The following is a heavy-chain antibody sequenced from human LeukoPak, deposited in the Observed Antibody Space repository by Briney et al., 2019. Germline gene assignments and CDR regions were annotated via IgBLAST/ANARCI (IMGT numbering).Heavy chain of an antibody. Sequence: ASVKVSCKASGYTFTGYYIHWVRQAPGQGLEWMAWINPNSGGTNYAQNFQGRVTMTRDTSISTAYMELSSLTSDDTAVYYCARSYFGSGSPDYWGQGTLVTVSS. V-gene: IGHV1-2*02. CDR1: GYTFTGYY. CDR3: ARSYFGSGSPDY. D-gene: IGHD3-10*01. CDR2: INPNSGGT. J-gene: IGHJ4*02.